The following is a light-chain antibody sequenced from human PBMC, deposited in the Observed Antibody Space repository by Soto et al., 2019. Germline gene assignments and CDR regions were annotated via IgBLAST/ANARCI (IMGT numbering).Light chain of an antibody. CDR3: QHYGSSRT. CDR2: DAS. J-gene: IGKJ1*01. V-gene: IGKV3-20*01. Sequence: NVLTQSGGSLSLSPGERATLSCRPSQSVSSSYLAWYQQKPGQAPRLLIYDASSRATAIPDRFSGSGSGTDFTLTISRLEPEDFAVYYCQHYGSSRTFGQGTKVDIK. CDR1: QSVSSSY.